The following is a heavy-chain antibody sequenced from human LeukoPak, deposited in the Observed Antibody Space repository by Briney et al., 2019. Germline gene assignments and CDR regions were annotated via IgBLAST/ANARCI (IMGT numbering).Heavy chain of an antibody. CDR2: INHSGST. Sequence: PSETLSLTCAVYGGSFSGYYWSWIRQPPGKGLEWIGEINHSGSTNYNPSLKSRVTISVDTSKNQFSLKLSSVTAADTAVYYCARGPETYRGFDYWGQGTLVTVSS. V-gene: IGHV4-34*01. D-gene: IGHD3-16*02. CDR1: GGSFSGYY. CDR3: ARGPETYRGFDY. J-gene: IGHJ4*02.